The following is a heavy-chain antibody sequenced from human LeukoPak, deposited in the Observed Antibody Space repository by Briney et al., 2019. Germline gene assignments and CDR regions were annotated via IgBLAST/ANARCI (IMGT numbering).Heavy chain of an antibody. D-gene: IGHD6-13*01. CDR3: ARDRHPRQQLVEGFDY. J-gene: IGHJ4*02. V-gene: IGHV1-2*02. CDR1: GYTFTGYY. Sequence: ASVKVSCKASGYTFTGYYMHWVRLAPGQGLEWMGWINPNSGGTNYAQKFQGRITMTRDTSISTAFMELSRLRSDDTAIYYCARDRHPRQQLVEGFDYWGQGTLVTVSS. CDR2: INPNSGGT.